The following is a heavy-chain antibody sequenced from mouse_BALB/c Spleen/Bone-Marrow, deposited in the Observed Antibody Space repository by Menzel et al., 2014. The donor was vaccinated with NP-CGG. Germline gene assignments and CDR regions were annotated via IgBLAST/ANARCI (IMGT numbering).Heavy chain of an antibody. CDR3: VRDGDYRYAWFSY. Sequence: EVQGVESGGGLVRPGGSLKLPCAASGFTFRDYYMYWVRQTSEKRLEWVATISDGGTYTYYSDSVKGRFTISRDKAKNNLYLQMTNLMSEDTAMYRCVRDGDYRYAWFSYWGQGTLVTVSA. J-gene: IGHJ3*01. V-gene: IGHV5-4*02. CDR2: ISDGGTYT. CDR1: GFTFRDYY. D-gene: IGHD2-14*01.